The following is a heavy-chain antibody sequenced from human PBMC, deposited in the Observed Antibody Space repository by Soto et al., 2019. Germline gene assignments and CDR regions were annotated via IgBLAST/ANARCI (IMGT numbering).Heavy chain of an antibody. CDR1: GGTFSSYA. Sequence: SVKVSCKASGGTFSSYAISWVRQAPVQGLEWMGGIIPIFGTANYAQKFQGRVTITADKSTSTAYMELSSLRSEDTAVYYCARDMYSSSWSYYYYGMDVWGQGTTVTVSS. J-gene: IGHJ6*02. CDR2: IIPIFGTA. V-gene: IGHV1-69*06. D-gene: IGHD6-13*01. CDR3: ARDMYSSSWSYYYYGMDV.